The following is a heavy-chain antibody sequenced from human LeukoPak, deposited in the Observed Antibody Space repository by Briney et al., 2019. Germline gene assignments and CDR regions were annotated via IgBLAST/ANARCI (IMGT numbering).Heavy chain of an antibody. V-gene: IGHV3-30*02. Sequence: GGSLRLSCAASGFTFSSYGMHWVRQAPGKGLEWGAFIRYDESNKYYADSVKGRFTISRDNAKNSLYLQMNSLRAEDTAVYYCARAVVATEGTFDYWGQGTLVTVSS. CDR1: GFTFSSYG. CDR3: ARAVVATEGTFDY. D-gene: IGHD5-12*01. CDR2: IRYDESNK. J-gene: IGHJ4*02.